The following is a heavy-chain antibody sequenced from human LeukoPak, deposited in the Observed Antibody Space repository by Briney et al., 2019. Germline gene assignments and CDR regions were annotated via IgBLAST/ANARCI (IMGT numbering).Heavy chain of an antibody. D-gene: IGHD2/OR15-2a*01. V-gene: IGHV1-46*01. CDR2: INPSDGNT. Sequence: ASVKVSCKASGYTFTAYYIHWVRQAPGQGLEWMGIINPSDGNTNYAQKFQGRVTMTRDTSTSTVYMELSSLRSEDTAVYFCARGFYGRLVDYWGQGTLVTVSS. J-gene: IGHJ4*02. CDR1: GYTFTAYY. CDR3: ARGFYGRLVDY.